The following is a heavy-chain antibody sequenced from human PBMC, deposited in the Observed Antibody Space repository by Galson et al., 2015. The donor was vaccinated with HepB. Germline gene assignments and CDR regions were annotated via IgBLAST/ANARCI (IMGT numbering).Heavy chain of an antibody. D-gene: IGHD7-27*01. V-gene: IGHV1-2*06. CDR2: INPNSGVT. CDR1: AYTFTDYY. J-gene: IGHJ3*02. CDR3: ARVFLTGDAFDI. Sequence: SVKVSCKASAYTFTDYYMHWVRQAPGQGLEWMGRINPNSGVTNYAQKFQGRVTMTRDTSISTAYMELSRLRSDDTAVYYCARVFLTGDAFDIWGQGTMVTVSS.